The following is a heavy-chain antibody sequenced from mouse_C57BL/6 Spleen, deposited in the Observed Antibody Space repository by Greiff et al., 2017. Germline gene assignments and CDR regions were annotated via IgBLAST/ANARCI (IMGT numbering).Heavy chain of an antibody. J-gene: IGHJ3*01. V-gene: IGHV1-82*01. CDR2: IYPGDGDT. CDR3: ARDGDGAY. CDR1: GYAFSSSW. Sequence: VQLQQSGPELVKPGASVKISCKASGYAFSSSWMNWVKQRPGKGLEWIGRIYPGDGDTNYNGKFKGKATLTADKSSSTAYMQLSSLTSEDSAVYFCARDGDGAYWGQGTLVTVSA. D-gene: IGHD2-13*01.